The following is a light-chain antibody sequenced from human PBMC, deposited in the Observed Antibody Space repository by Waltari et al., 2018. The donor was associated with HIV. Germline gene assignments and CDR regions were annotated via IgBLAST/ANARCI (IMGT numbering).Light chain of an antibody. CDR3: SSYAGSSNLV. CDR1: SSDVGGYNF. V-gene: IGLV2-8*01. J-gene: IGLJ3*02. Sequence: QSALTQPPSASGSPGQSVIISCTGTSSDVGGYNFVPWYQQHPGKAPKLLIFEATKRPSGVPDRFSGSKSGNTASLTVSGLQAEDEADYYCSSYAGSSNLVFGGGTKLTVL. CDR2: EAT.